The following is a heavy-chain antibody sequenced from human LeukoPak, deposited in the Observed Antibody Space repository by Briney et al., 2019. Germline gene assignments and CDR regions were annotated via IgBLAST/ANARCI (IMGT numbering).Heavy chain of an antibody. CDR2: ISYDGSNK. J-gene: IGHJ4*02. CDR3: AKGRKLWSPLSN. D-gene: IGHD1-14*01. Sequence: GGSLRLSCAASGFTFSSYGMHWVRQAPGKGLEWVAVISYDGSNKYYADSVKGRFTISRDNSKNTLYLQLNSLRAEDTAVYYCAKGRKLWSPLSNWGQGTLVTVSS. V-gene: IGHV3-30*18. CDR1: GFTFSSYG.